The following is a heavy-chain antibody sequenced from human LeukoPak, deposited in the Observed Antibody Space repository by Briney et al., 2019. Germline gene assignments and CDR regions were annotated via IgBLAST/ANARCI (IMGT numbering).Heavy chain of an antibody. D-gene: IGHD4-17*01. CDR2: IYTSGST. J-gene: IGHJ4*02. CDR3: ASLYGEILDY. Sequence: PSETLSLTCTVSGGSISSYYWSWLRQPAGKGLEWIGRIYTSGSTNYNPSLKSRVTISVDKSKNQFSLKLSSVTAADTAVYYCASLYGEILDYWGQGTLVTVSS. CDR1: GGSISSYY. V-gene: IGHV4-4*07.